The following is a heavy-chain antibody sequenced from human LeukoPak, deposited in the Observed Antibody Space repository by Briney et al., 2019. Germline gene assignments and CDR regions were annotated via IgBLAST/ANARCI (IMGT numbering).Heavy chain of an antibody. CDR1: GFAFSNFG. D-gene: IGHD3-22*01. V-gene: IGHV3-30*02. J-gene: IGHJ4*02. CDR2: MPYDGSDK. CDR3: AKHHYTGSSGYYFFDY. Sequence: GGSLRLSCAASGFAFSNFGLHWVRQAPGKGLEWVAFMPYDGSDKYYADSVKGRFTISRDNSKNTLYLQVNSLRAEDTAVYYCAKHHYTGSSGYYFFDYWGQGTLVTVSS.